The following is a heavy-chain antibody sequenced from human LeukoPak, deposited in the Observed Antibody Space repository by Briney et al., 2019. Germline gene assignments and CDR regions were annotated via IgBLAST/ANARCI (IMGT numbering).Heavy chain of an antibody. CDR3: GRRGYSGYDR. V-gene: IGHV3-7*05. D-gene: IGHD5-12*01. CDR2: IKQDGSEK. Sequence: SGGSLRLSCAASGFTFSSYAMSWVRQAPGKGLEWVANIKQDGSEKYYVVSVKGRFTISRDNARNSLYLQMNSLRADDTAVYYCGRRGYSGYDRWGQGTLVTVSS. CDR1: GFTFSSYA. J-gene: IGHJ5*02.